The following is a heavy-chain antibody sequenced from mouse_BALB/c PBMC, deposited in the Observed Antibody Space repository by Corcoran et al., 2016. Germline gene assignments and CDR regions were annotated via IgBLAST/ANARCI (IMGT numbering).Heavy chain of an antibody. V-gene: IGHV1S136*01. CDR1: GYTFTSNV. D-gene: IGHD1-2*01. CDR2: INPYNDGT. Sequence: EVQLQQSGPELVKPGATVKMSCKVSGYTFTSNVMHWGKQKHGQGLEWIGNINPYNDGTKYNEKFKGKATLTSDKSSSTAYMEPSSLTSEDSAVYYRAKGTTARWGQGTLVTVSA. J-gene: IGHJ3*02. CDR3: AKGTTAR.